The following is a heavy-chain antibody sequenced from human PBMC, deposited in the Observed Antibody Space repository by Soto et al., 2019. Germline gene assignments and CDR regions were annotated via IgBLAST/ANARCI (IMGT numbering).Heavy chain of an antibody. CDR3: ARVYIITGTTSYIDY. Sequence: ASGKVSCKASGCTFTSYGISWVRQAPGQGLEWMGWISAYNGNTNYAQKLQGRVTMTTDTSTSTAYMELRSLRSDDTAVYYCARVYIITGTTSYIDYWGQGTLVTVSS. J-gene: IGHJ4*02. CDR1: GCTFTSYG. D-gene: IGHD1-7*01. CDR2: ISAYNGNT. V-gene: IGHV1-18*01.